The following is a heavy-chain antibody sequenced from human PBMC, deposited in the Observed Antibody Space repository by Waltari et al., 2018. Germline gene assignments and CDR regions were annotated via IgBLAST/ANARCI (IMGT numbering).Heavy chain of an antibody. D-gene: IGHD4-17*01. Sequence: QVQLQESGPGLLTPSETLSLTFSVSAGSISSHYWIWIRQPPGKGLEWIGYIYYSGSTNYNPSLKSQVTISVDTSKNQFALKLSSVTAADTAVYYGARVATVTNFDYWGQGTLVTVSS. CDR1: AGSISSHY. CDR2: IYYSGST. J-gene: IGHJ4*02. CDR3: ARVATVTNFDY. V-gene: IGHV4-59*11.